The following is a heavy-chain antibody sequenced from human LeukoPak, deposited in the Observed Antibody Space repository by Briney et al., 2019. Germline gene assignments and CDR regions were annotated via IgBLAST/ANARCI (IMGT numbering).Heavy chain of an antibody. J-gene: IGHJ4*02. D-gene: IGHD3-22*01. CDR3: ARDGDSSGYGSPDY. CDR1: GFTFSSYG. V-gene: IGHV3-33*01. CDR2: IWYDGSNK. Sequence: PGGSLRLSCAVSGFTFSSYGMHWVRQAPGKGLEWVAVIWYDGSNKYYADSVKGRFTISRDNSKTTLYLQMNSLRAEDTAVDYCARDGDSSGYGSPDYWGQGTLVTVSS.